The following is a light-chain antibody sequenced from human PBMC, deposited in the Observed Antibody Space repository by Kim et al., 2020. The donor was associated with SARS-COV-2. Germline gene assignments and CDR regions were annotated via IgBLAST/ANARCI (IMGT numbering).Light chain of an antibody. CDR1: QDISNT. CDR3: QQRRT. Sequence: PSSLSACVGDRVTITCQANQDISNTLNWYQQEPRKAPKLLIYDASILESGVSPRFSGSGSGTFFSLTINDLQPGDSATYFCQQRRTFGQGTKLEI. J-gene: IGKJ2*01. V-gene: IGKV1-33*01. CDR2: DAS.